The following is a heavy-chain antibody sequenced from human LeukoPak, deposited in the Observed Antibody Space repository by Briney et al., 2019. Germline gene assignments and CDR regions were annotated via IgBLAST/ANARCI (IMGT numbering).Heavy chain of an antibody. J-gene: IGHJ1*01. CDR2: ISGSGGST. V-gene: IGHV3-23*01. CDR1: GFTFSSYA. Sequence: WGSLRLYCAASGFTFSSYAMSWVRQAPGKGLEWVSAISGSGGSTDYADSVKGRFTISRDNSKNTLYLQMNSLRAEDTAVYYCAKVSGGYFQHWGQGTLVTVSS. CDR3: AKVSGGYFQH. D-gene: IGHD2/OR15-2a*01.